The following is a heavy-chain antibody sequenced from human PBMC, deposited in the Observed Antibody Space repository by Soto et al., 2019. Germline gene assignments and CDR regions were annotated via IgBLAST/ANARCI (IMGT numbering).Heavy chain of an antibody. CDR1: GFTFSHYA. V-gene: IGHV3-30*04. J-gene: IGHJ6*02. CDR3: ARDDILVIPGGSYNYGMDV. D-gene: IGHD2-2*01. CDR2: VAYDGRSK. Sequence: QVQLVESGGGVVQPGRSLRLSCAASGFTFSHYAMHWVRQAPGKGLEWVAVVAYDGRSKYYADSVKGRFTISRDNSRTTVYLQMNSLRAEDTAMYYCARDDILVIPGGSYNYGMDVWGHGTTVTVSS.